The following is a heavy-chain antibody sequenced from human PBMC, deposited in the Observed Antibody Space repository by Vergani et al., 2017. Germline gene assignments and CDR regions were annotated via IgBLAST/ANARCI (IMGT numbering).Heavy chain of an antibody. CDR3: ARDPRTPEGDY. CDR1: GFTFSSYS. D-gene: IGHD1-14*01. Sequence: EVQLVESGGGLVKPGGSLRLSCAASGFTFSSYSMNLVRQAPGKGLEWVSSISSSSSYIYYADSVKGRFTISRDNAKNSLYLQMNSLRAEETAVYYCARDPRTPEGDYWGQGTLVTVSS. CDR2: ISSSSSYI. V-gene: IGHV3-21*01. J-gene: IGHJ4*02.